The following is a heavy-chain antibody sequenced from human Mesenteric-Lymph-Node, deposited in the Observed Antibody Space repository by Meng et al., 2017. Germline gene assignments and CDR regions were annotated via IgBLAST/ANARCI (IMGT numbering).Heavy chain of an antibody. CDR1: GYTFTGYY. CDR3: ARGSRIAAAGTRRYYFDY. J-gene: IGHJ4*02. V-gene: IGHV1-2*06. D-gene: IGHD6-13*01. Sequence: PLVQSGAEVKKPGASVKVSCKASGYTFTGYYMHWVRQAPGQGLEWMGRINPNSGGTNYAQKFQGRVTMTRDTSISTAYMELSRLRSDDTAVYYCARGSRIAAAGTRRYYFDYWGQGTLVTVSS. CDR2: INPNSGGT.